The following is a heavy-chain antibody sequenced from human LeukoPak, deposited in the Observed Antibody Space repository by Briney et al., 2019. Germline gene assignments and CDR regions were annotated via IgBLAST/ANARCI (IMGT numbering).Heavy chain of an antibody. CDR3: ARGTLGLRFYYYMDV. Sequence: PSETLSLTCTVSGGSISSSSYYWSWIRQPPGKGLEWIGEINHSGSTNYNPSLKSRVTISVDTSKNQFSLKLSSVTAADTAVYYCARGTLGLRFYYYMDVWGKGTTVTVSS. CDR2: INHSGST. CDR1: GGSISSSSYY. D-gene: IGHD3-3*01. V-gene: IGHV4-39*07. J-gene: IGHJ6*03.